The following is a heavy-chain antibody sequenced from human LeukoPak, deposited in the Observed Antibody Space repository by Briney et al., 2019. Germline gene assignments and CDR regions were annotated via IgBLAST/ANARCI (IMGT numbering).Heavy chain of an antibody. Sequence: GGSLRLSCAASRFTFSSYRMSWVRQAPGKGLEWVANIKQDGSEKYYVDSVKGRFTISRDNAKNSLYLQMNSLRAEDTAVYYCARANRGAGTAAHAFDIWGQGTMVTVSS. CDR1: RFTFSSYR. CDR2: IKQDGSEK. D-gene: IGHD1/OR15-1a*01. V-gene: IGHV3-7*03. J-gene: IGHJ3*02. CDR3: ARANRGAGTAAHAFDI.